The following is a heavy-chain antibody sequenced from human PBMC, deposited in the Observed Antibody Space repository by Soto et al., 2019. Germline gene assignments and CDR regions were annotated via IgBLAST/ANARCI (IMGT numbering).Heavy chain of an antibody. D-gene: IGHD3-10*01. Sequence: ASVKVSCKXSGYTFTSYGISWVRQAPGQGLEWMGWISAYNGNTNYAQKLQGRVTMTTDTSTSTAYMELRSLRSDDTAVYYCARDQSEYYYGSGSYFAPDAFDIWGQGTMVTVSS. CDR2: ISAYNGNT. CDR3: ARDQSEYYYGSGSYFAPDAFDI. CDR1: GYTFTSYG. V-gene: IGHV1-18*01. J-gene: IGHJ3*02.